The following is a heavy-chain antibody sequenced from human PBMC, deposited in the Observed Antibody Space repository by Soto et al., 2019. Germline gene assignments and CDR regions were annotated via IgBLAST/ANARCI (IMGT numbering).Heavy chain of an antibody. V-gene: IGHV4-59*12. CDR1: RGSISSYY. CDR3: ARDSTP. CDR2: IYYSGST. J-gene: IGHJ5*02. Sequence: SETLSLTCTVHRGSISSYYWSWIRQPPGKGLEWIGYIYYSGSTNYNPSLKSRVTISVDTSKNQFSLKLSSVTAADTAVYYCARDSTPWGQGTLVTVS.